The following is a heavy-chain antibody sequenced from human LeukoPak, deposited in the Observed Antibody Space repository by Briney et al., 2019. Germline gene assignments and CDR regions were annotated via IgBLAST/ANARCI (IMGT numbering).Heavy chain of an antibody. Sequence: GGSLRLSCAASGFTFSSYGMHWVRQAPGKGLEWVAVIWYDGSNKYYADSVKGRFTISRDNSKNTLYLQMNSLRAEDTAVYYWAREGGYSYGVRAGDFGYWGQGTLVTVSS. CDR2: IWYDGSNK. CDR3: AREGGYSYGVRAGDFGY. CDR1: GFTFSSYG. D-gene: IGHD5-18*01. J-gene: IGHJ4*02. V-gene: IGHV3-33*01.